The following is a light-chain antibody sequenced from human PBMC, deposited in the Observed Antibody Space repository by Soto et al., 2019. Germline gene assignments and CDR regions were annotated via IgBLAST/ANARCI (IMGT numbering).Light chain of an antibody. Sequence: SYELTQAPSVSVPPGQTARITCSVDALPKQYAYWYQQRPGQAPILVIYRDNERPSGIPERFSGSSSGTTVTLTISGVQAEDEADYYCQSADNSGTYVVFGGGTKLTVL. CDR2: RDN. CDR1: ALPKQY. CDR3: QSADNSGTYVV. J-gene: IGLJ2*01. V-gene: IGLV3-25*03.